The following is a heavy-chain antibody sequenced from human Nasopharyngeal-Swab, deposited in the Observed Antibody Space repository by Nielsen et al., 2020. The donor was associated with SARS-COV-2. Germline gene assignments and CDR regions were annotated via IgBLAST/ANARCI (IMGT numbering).Heavy chain of an antibody. J-gene: IGHJ6*02. V-gene: IGHV5-51*01. D-gene: IGHD6-6*01. Sequence: GESLKISWKGSGSSFTSYWIGWVRQMPGKGLEWIGIIHPGDSDTRYSPSFQGQVTISADKSISTTYLQWYSLKASDTAMYYCARHWAASSSGHYYGMDVWGQGTTVTVSS. CDR1: GSSFTSYW. CDR2: IHPGDSDT. CDR3: ARHWAASSSGHYYGMDV.